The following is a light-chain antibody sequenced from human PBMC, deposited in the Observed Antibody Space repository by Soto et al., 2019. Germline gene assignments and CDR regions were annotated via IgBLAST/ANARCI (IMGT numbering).Light chain of an antibody. CDR1: SSDVGSGNV. V-gene: IGLV2-14*02. J-gene: IGLJ1*01. CDR3: SSYTNINTRACV. Sequence: QSALTQPASVSGSPGQSIAISCTGTSSDVGSGNVVSWYQHYPGKAPQLMIYEVTDRPSGVSNRFSGSKSGNTASLTISGLQAEDEAEYYCSSYTNINTRACVFGTGTKLTVL. CDR2: EVT.